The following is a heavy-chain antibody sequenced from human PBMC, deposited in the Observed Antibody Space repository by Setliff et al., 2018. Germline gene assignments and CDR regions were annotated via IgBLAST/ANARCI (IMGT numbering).Heavy chain of an antibody. CDR3: AKDAEYCSSTSCYAPLYYYYMDV. J-gene: IGHJ6*03. D-gene: IGHD2-2*01. CDR2: IWYDGVKK. V-gene: IGHV3-30*02. Sequence: PGGSLRLSCAASGFTFSTYRMHWVRQAPGKGLEWVAVIWYDGVKKYHADSVKGRFTISRDNSKNALYLQMNSLRAEDTAVYYCAKDAEYCSSTSCYAPLYYYYMDVWGKGTTVTVSS. CDR1: GFTFSTYR.